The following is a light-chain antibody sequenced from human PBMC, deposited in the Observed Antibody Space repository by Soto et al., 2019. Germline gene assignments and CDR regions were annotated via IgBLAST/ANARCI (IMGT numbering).Light chain of an antibody. CDR3: AAWDDSLSGVV. CDR1: ISNLGSNF. V-gene: IGLV1-47*01. CDR2: RNN. Sequence: QSVLTQPPSASGTPGQRVTISCSGSISNLGSNFVYWYQQLPGAAPKLLISRNNQRPSGVPDRFSGSKSGNSASLAISGLRSEDEADYHCAAWDDSLSGVVFGGGTKLTVL. J-gene: IGLJ3*02.